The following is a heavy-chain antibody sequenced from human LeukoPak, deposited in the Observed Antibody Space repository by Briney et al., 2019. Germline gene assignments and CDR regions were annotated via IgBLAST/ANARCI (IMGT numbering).Heavy chain of an antibody. CDR2: INPSGGST. CDR1: GYTFSSYY. V-gene: IGHV1-46*01. J-gene: IGHJ4*02. D-gene: IGHD2-21*01. CDR3: ATAAGGNWAPTSKVLNY. Sequence: ASVKVSCKASGYTFSSYYMHWVRQAPGQGLEWMGIINPSGGSTSYAQKLQGRVTMTRDTSTSTVYMELSSLRSGDTAVYYCATAAGGNWAPTSKVLNYWGQGTLVTVSS.